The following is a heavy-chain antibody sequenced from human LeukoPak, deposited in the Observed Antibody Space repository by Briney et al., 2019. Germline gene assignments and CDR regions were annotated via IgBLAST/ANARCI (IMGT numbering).Heavy chain of an antibody. CDR1: GGSFSGYY. J-gene: IGHJ3*02. D-gene: IGHD3-22*01. Sequence: SETLSLTCAVYGGSFSGYYWSWIRQPPGKGLEWIGEINHSGSTNYNPSLKSRVTISVDTSKNQFSLKLSSVTAADTAVYYCARGIVVNDAFDIWGQGTMVTVSS. V-gene: IGHV4-34*01. CDR3: ARGIVVNDAFDI. CDR2: INHSGST.